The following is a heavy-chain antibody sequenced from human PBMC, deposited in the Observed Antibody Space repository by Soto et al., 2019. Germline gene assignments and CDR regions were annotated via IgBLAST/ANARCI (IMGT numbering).Heavy chain of an antibody. CDR1: GFTFSHYA. Sequence: EVQLLESGGGLVQPGGSLRLSCAASGFTFSHYAMSWVRQAPGKGLQWVSTIFGSGAPTHYADSVKGRFGISRDNSNNMLFLEMNSLKDEDTAVYYCTREASSWGFAFDLWGQGTRVAVCS. J-gene: IGHJ3*01. CDR2: IFGSGAPT. D-gene: IGHD3-16*01. CDR3: TREASSWGFAFDL. V-gene: IGHV3-23*01.